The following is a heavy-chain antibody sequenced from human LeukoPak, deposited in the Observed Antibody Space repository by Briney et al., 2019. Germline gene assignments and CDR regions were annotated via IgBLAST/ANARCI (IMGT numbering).Heavy chain of an antibody. CDR1: GFTFSSYA. CDR3: AKRDRRITIFGVVMDAFDI. CDR2: ISGSGAST. J-gene: IGHJ3*02. D-gene: IGHD3-3*01. Sequence: GGSPRLSCAASGFTFSSYAMSWVRQAPGKGLEWVSGISGSGASTYYADSVKGRFTISRDNSKNTLYLQMNSLRAEDTAVYYCAKRDRRITIFGVVMDAFDIWGQGTMVTVSS. V-gene: IGHV3-23*01.